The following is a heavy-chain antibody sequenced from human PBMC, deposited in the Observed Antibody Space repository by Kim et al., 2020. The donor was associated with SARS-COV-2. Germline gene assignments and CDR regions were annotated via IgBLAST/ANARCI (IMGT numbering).Heavy chain of an antibody. Sequence: GGSLRLSCAASGFTFSSYGMHWVRQAPGKGLEWVAVISYDGSNKYYADSVKGRFTISRDNSKNTLYLQMNSLRAEDTAVYYCARGNFSGSLDYWGQGTLVTVSS. CDR3: ARGNFSGSLDY. J-gene: IGHJ4*02. CDR1: GFTFSSYG. V-gene: IGHV3-33*05. CDR2: ISYDGSNK. D-gene: IGHD2-15*01.